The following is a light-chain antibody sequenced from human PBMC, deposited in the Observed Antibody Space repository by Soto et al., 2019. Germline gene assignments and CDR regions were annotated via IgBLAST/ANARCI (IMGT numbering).Light chain of an antibody. CDR2: DAS. CDR3: QQYNSYWT. Sequence: DIQMTQSPSSLSASVGDRVTITCQASQDINNYVNWYQQKPGKAPXXLIFDASTLKPGVPSRFSGSGSGTEFTLTISSLQPDDFATYYCQQYNSYWTFGQGTKVDIK. J-gene: IGKJ1*01. CDR1: QDINNY. V-gene: IGKV1-33*01.